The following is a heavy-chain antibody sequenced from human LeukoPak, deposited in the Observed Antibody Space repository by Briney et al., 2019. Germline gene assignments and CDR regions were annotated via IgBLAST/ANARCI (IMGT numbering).Heavy chain of an antibody. V-gene: IGHV4-61*02. CDR2: IYTSGST. CDR1: GGSLSSGSYY. J-gene: IGHJ6*03. Sequence: SETLSLTCTVSGGSLSSGSYYWSWIRQPAENGLEWIGRIYTSGSTNYNPFLKSRVTISVDTSKNQFSLKLSSVTAADTAVYYCARTPGDYYYYYMDVWGKGTTVTVSS. CDR3: ARTPGDYYYYYMDV.